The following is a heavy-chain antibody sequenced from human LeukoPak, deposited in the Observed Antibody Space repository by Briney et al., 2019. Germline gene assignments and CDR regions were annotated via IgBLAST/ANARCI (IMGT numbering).Heavy chain of an antibody. J-gene: IGHJ4*02. D-gene: IGHD5-18*01. CDR2: INHSGST. V-gene: IGHV4-34*01. Sequence: PSETLSFTCAVYGVSFSGYYWSWIRQPPGKGLEWIGEINHSGSTNYNPSLKSRVTISVDTSKNQFSLKLSSVTAADTAVYYCARGGYSYGYGYWGQGTLVTVSS. CDR3: ARGGYSYGYGY. CDR1: GVSFSGYY.